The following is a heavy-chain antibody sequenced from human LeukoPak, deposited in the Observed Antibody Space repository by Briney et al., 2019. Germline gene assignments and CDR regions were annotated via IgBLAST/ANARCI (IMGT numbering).Heavy chain of an antibody. CDR2: INYSGST. CDR3: ARQGDYYGSGSYLAYYYYMDV. D-gene: IGHD3-10*01. CDR1: GGSISSTSYY. J-gene: IGHJ6*03. Sequence: SETLSLTCTVSGGSISSTSYYWGWIRQPPGKGLEWIGSINYSGSTYYNPSLKSRVIISVDTSKNQFSLKVISVTAADTAVYYCARQGDYYGSGSYLAYYYYMDVWGKGTTVTISS. V-gene: IGHV4-39*01.